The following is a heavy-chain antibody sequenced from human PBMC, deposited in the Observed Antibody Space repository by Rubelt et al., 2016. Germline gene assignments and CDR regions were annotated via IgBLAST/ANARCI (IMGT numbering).Heavy chain of an antibody. V-gene: IGHV1-18*01. CDR3: ARDGVVVVTAIDY. CDR2: ISPSNGNT. CDR1: GYTFTSYGHG. J-gene: IGHJ4*02. D-gene: IGHD2-21*02. Sequence: QLVQSGPEVQKPGASVKVSCKASGYTFTSYGHGISWVRQAPGQGLAWMGWISPSNGNTTSGQKLQGRVTFTTDTSTGTAYMELRSLGSDDTAVYYWARDGVVVVTAIDYWGQGTLVTVSS.